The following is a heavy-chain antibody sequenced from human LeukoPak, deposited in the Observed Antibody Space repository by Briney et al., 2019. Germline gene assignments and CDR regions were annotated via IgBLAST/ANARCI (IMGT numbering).Heavy chain of an antibody. CDR1: GFTFSIYG. J-gene: IGHJ4*02. Sequence: GGSLRLSCEASGFTFSIYGMHWVRQAPGKGLEWVAFIRYDGSNKYYADSVKGRFTISRDNSKNTLYLQMNSLRAEDTAVYYCAKNKDIVVVPAYYFDYWGQGTLVTVSS. CDR3: AKNKDIVVVPAYYFDY. CDR2: IRYDGSNK. V-gene: IGHV3-30*02. D-gene: IGHD2-2*01.